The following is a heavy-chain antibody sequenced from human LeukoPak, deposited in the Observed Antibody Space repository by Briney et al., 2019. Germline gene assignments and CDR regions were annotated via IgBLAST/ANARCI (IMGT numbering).Heavy chain of an antibody. CDR2: ISSSGSTI. CDR1: GFTFSDYY. V-gene: IGHV3-11*01. J-gene: IGHJ3*02. Sequence: PGGSLRLSCAASGFTFSDYYMSWIRQAPGKGLEWVSYISSSGSTIYYADSVKGRFTISRDNAKNSLYLQMNSLRAEDTAVYYCARIRFGELWPHDALDIWGQGTMVTVSS. D-gene: IGHD3-10*01. CDR3: ARIRFGELWPHDALDI.